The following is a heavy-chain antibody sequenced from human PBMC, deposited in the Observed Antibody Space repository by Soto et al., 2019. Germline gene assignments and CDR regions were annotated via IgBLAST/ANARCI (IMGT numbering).Heavy chain of an antibody. CDR3: ASMEQDNNVVITTTMSYFDL. V-gene: IGHV1-69*02. Sequence: QVHLVQSGTEVKKPGSSVKVSCKASGGTFSYYSFSWVRQAPGQGLEWMGRNITLLNRTTYAQKFQDRVTITADKSTGTAYMDLSSLSSEDTAVYFCASMEQDNNVVITTTMSYFDLGGRGTLVTVSS. D-gene: IGHD3-10*02. J-gene: IGHJ2*01. CDR1: GGTFSYYS. CDR2: NITLLNRT.